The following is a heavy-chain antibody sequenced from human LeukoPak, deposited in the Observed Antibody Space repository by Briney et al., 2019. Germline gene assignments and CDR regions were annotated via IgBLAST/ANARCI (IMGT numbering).Heavy chain of an antibody. Sequence: GGSLRLSCAASGFTFSNSWMHWVRQAPGKGLLWVSRINTDGTSTNYADSVKGRFTISRDNAKDALYLEMNSLRGEDTAVYYCVRGLVGANDYWGPGTLVTVSS. D-gene: IGHD1-26*01. CDR3: VRGLVGANDY. J-gene: IGHJ4*02. V-gene: IGHV3-74*01. CDR1: GFTFSNSW. CDR2: INTDGTST.